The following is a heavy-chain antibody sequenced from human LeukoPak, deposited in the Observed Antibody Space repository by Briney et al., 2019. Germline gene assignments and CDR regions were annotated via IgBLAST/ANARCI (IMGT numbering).Heavy chain of an antibody. V-gene: IGHV4-4*07. CDR1: GGSISSYY. J-gene: IGHJ3*02. D-gene: IGHD3-22*01. Sequence: PSETLSLTCTVSGGSISSYYWSWIRQPAGKGLEWIGRIYTSGSTNYNPSLKSRVTISVDKSKNQFSLKLSSVTAADTAVYYCARVVDYYDSSGYLPDAFDIWGQGTMVTVSS. CDR2: IYTSGST. CDR3: ARVVDYYDSSGYLPDAFDI.